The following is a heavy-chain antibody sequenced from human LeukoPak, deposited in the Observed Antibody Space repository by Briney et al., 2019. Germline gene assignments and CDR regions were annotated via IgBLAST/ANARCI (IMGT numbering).Heavy chain of an antibody. CDR3: ARLRFYGDYSFDY. Sequence: GGSLRLSCAASGFTFSSSWMSWVRQAPGKGLEWVANIKHDGSEKHYGDSVEGRFTISRDNAKNSLYLQMNSLRAEDTAVYYCARLRFYGDYSFDYWGQGTLVTVSS. CDR1: GFTFSSSW. V-gene: IGHV3-7*01. J-gene: IGHJ4*02. CDR2: IKHDGSEK. D-gene: IGHD4-17*01.